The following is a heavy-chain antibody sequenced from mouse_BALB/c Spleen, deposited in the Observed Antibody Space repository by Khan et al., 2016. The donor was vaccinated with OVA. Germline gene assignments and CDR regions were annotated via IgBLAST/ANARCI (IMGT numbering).Heavy chain of an antibody. J-gene: IGHJ1*01. D-gene: IGHD2-14*01. Sequence: QIQLVQSGPELKKPGETVKISCKASGFTFTNYGMNWVKQAPGMGLKWMGWINTYTGEPTYADDFKGRFAFSLETSASTAYLQINNLKNEDTATYICARKNYRYDRFFDVWSAGTTVTVSS. CDR2: INTYTGEP. CDR3: ARKNYRYDRFFDV. V-gene: IGHV9-3-1*01. CDR1: GFTFTNYG.